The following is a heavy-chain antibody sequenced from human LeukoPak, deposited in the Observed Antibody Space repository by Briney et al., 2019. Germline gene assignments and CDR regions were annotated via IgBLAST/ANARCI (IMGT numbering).Heavy chain of an antibody. J-gene: IGHJ3*02. CDR2: ISAYNGNT. V-gene: IGHV1-18*01. CDR1: GYTFTSYG. CDR3: ARMALEGVIVVVQDGAFDI. D-gene: IGHD3-22*01. Sequence: GASVKVSCKASGYTFTSYGISWVRQAPGQGLEWMGWISAYNGNTNYAQKLQGRVTMTTDTSTSTAYMELRSLRSDDTAVYYCARMALEGVIVVVQDGAFDIWGQGTMVTVSS.